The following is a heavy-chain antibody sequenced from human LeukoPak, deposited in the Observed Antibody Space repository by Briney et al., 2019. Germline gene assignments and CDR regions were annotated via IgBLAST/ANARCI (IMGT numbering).Heavy chain of an antibody. V-gene: IGHV3-23*01. CDR2: ISGSGGST. CDR1: GFTFSSYA. D-gene: IGHD3-22*01. J-gene: IGHJ4*02. Sequence: GGSLRLSCAASGFTFSSYAMSWVRQAPGKGLEWVSAISGSGGSTYYADSVKGRFTISRDNSKNTLYLQMNSLRAEDTAVYYCAKSLRVRYYDSSGYYHETTDYWGQGTLVTVSS. CDR3: AKSLRVRYYDSSGYYHETTDY.